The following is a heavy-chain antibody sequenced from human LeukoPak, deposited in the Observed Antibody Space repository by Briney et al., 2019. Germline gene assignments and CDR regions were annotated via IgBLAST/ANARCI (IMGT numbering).Heavy chain of an antibody. CDR3: ARLEQLNQTPAGY. Sequence: GESLKISCKGSGYRFSDYWIGWVRQMPGKGLEWMGRIDPSDSYTNYSPSFQGHVTISADKSISTAYLQWSSLKASDTAMYYCARLEQLNQTPAGYWGQGTLVTVSS. D-gene: IGHD6-6*01. J-gene: IGHJ4*02. CDR1: GYRFSDYW. CDR2: IDPSDSYT. V-gene: IGHV5-10-1*01.